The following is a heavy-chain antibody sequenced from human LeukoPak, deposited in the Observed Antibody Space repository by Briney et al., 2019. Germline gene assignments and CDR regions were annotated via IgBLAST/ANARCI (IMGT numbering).Heavy chain of an antibody. CDR1: GFTFSNEW. Sequence: GGSLRLSCAASGFTFSNEWMHWVRHAPGKGLVWVSYISSDGSRTNYADSVKGRFTISRDNAKNTLYLQMNSLRAEDTAVYYCALSPLPDRRQQLESYWGQGALVTVSS. V-gene: IGHV3-74*01. J-gene: IGHJ4*02. CDR2: ISSDGSRT. D-gene: IGHD6-13*01. CDR3: ALSPLPDRRQQLESY.